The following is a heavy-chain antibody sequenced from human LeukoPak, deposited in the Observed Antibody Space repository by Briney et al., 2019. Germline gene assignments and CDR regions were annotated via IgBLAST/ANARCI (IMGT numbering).Heavy chain of an antibody. CDR3: VRDRARERYYYDSSGYYGYFDY. Sequence: GGSLRLSCAASGFTFSDYYMSWIRQAPGKGLEWVSYISSGGDIIYYADSVKGRFTISRDNAKNSLYLQMNSLRSDDTAVYYCVRDRARERYYYDSSGYYGYFDYWGQETLVTVSS. J-gene: IGHJ4*02. V-gene: IGHV3-11*01. CDR1: GFTFSDYY. D-gene: IGHD3-22*01. CDR2: ISSGGDII.